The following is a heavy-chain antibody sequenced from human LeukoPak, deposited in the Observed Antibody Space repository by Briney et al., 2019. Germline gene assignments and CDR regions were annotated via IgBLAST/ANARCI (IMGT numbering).Heavy chain of an antibody. J-gene: IGHJ4*02. Sequence: GGSLRLSCAASGFTFSSYSMNWVRQAPGKGLEWVSYISSSSSTIYYADSVKGRFTISRDNAKNSLYLQMNSLRAEDTAVYYCARYSSGWSFDYWGQGTLVTVSS. CDR2: ISSSSSTI. V-gene: IGHV3-48*04. D-gene: IGHD6-19*01. CDR1: GFTFSSYS. CDR3: ARYSSGWSFDY.